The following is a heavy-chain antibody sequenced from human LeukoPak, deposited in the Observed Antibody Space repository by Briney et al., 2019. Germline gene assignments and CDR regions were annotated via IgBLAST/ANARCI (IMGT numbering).Heavy chain of an antibody. J-gene: IGHJ4*02. V-gene: IGHV3-64*01. CDR3: ARGASGSHLDY. CDR2: ISNNGGST. D-gene: IGHD1-26*01. Sequence: GGSLRLSCVASGFTFSGYAMHWVRQAPGKGLEYVSAISNNGGSTYYANSVKGRFTISRDNSKNTLSLQMGSLRAEHKDLYYCARGASGSHLDYWGQGSPVTVSS. CDR1: GFTFSGYA.